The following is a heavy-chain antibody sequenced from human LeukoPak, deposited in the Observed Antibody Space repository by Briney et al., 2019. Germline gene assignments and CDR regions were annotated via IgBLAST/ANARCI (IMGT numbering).Heavy chain of an antibody. CDR2: IRNKVNSYST. V-gene: IGHV3-72*01. J-gene: IGHJ3*01. D-gene: IGHD4-17*01. Sequence: GGSLRLSCAASGFTFSDYYMDWVRQAPGEGLEWVGRIRNKVNSYSTEYAASVKGRFTISRDDSKNSLYLQMNSLRAEDTALYYCARVSLRRGDYGDYAHWGQGTMVTVSS. CDR1: GFTFSDYY. CDR3: ARVSLRRGDYGDYAH.